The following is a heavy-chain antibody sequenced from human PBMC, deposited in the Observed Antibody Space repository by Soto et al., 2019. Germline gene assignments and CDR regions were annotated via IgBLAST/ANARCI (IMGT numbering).Heavy chain of an antibody. V-gene: IGHV4-34*01. CDR2: INHSGST. CDR1: GVSFSGYY. Sequence: KTXETLALTCAVYGVSFSGYYWSWIRQPPGKGLEWIGEINHSGSTNYNPSLKSRVTISVDTSKNQFSLKLSSVTAADTAVYYCARVYRMVDTAMVNGFDYWGQGTLVTVYS. CDR3: ARVYRMVDTAMVNGFDY. D-gene: IGHD5-18*01. J-gene: IGHJ4*02.